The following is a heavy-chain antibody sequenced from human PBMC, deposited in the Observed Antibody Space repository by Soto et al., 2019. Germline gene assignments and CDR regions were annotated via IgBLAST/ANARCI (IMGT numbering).Heavy chain of an antibody. D-gene: IGHD3-22*01. CDR1: GGSISSGGYY. V-gene: IGHV4-31*03. CDR2: IYYSGST. CDR3: AKCTGTHSSGLYYFDY. Sequence: QVQLQESGPGLVKPSQTLSLTCTVSGGSISSGGYYWSWIRQHPGQGLEWIGYIYYSGSTYYNPSLKSRVTISVDTSKNQFSLKLSSVTAADTAVYYCAKCTGTHSSGLYYFDYWGQGTLVTVSS. J-gene: IGHJ4*02.